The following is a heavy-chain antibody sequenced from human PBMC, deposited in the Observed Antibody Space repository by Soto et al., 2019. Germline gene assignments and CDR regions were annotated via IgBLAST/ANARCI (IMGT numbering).Heavy chain of an antibody. CDR1: GFTVSNNY. CDR3: AAFIPTVLTPFKH. CDR2: IYSGGNT. V-gene: IGHV3-66*01. J-gene: IGHJ1*01. Sequence: EVQLVESGGGLVQPGGSLRLSCAASGFTVSNNYMSCVRQSPGKGLEWVSLIYSGGNTKYADSVKGSFTISRGSSTNTLVLQMNRLSAEDTAMFYCAAFIPTVLTPFKHWGQGTLVIVSA. D-gene: IGHD4-17*01.